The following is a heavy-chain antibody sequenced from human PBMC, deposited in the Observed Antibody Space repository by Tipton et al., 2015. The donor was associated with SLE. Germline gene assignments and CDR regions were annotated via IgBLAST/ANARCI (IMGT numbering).Heavy chain of an antibody. J-gene: IGHJ4*02. D-gene: IGHD6-6*01. CDR2: IYHGGTS. Sequence: TLSLTCAVSGYPIGSGYYWGWIRQPPGKGLEWIGSIYHGGTSYSNPSLKSRVAVSIDTSKNQFSLKLSSVTAADTAVYYCAGHSSIAPVDYWGQGTLVTVSS. CDR3: AGHSSIAPVDY. V-gene: IGHV4-38-2*01. CDR1: GYPIGSGYY.